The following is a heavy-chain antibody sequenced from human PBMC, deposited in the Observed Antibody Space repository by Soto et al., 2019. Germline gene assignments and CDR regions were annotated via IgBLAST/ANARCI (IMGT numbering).Heavy chain of an antibody. Sequence: EVQLVESGGGLVQPGGSLRLSCAASGFTFSSYWMSWVRQAPGKGLEWVANIKQDGSEKYYVDSVKGRFTISRDNAKNSLYLLMNSLRAEDTAVYYCARVPVVAASYYFDYWGQGTLVTVSS. CDR1: GFTFSSYW. J-gene: IGHJ4*02. V-gene: IGHV3-7*04. CDR2: IKQDGSEK. CDR3: ARVPVVAASYYFDY. D-gene: IGHD2-15*01.